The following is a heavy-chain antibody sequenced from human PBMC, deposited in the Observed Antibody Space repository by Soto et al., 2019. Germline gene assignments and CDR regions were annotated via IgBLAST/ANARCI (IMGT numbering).Heavy chain of an antibody. J-gene: IGHJ6*02. V-gene: IGHV1-18*01. Sequence: ASVKVSCKASGYTFTSYGISCVRQAPGQGLEWMGWISAYNGNTNYAQKLQGRVTMTTDTSTSTAYMELRSLRSDDTAVYYCARAGSPYGDYVPSGDVWGQGTTVTVSS. CDR2: ISAYNGNT. D-gene: IGHD4-17*01. CDR1: GYTFTSYG. CDR3: ARAGSPYGDYVPSGDV.